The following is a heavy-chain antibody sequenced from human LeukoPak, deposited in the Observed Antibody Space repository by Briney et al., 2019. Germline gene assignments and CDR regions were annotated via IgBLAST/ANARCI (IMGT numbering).Heavy chain of an antibody. V-gene: IGHV4-34*01. J-gene: IGHJ4*02. CDR3: ARGLRQLVRSWHY. D-gene: IGHD6-6*01. CDR2: INHSGST. Sequence: SETLSLTCAVYGGSFSGYYWSWIRQPPGKGLEWIGEINHSGSTNYNPSLKSRVPISVDTSKNQFSLKLSSVTAADTAVYYCARGLRQLVRSWHYWGQGTLVTVSS. CDR1: GGSFSGYY.